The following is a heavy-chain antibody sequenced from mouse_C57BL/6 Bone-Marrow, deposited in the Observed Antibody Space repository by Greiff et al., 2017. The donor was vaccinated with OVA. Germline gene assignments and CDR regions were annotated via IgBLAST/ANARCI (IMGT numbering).Heavy chain of an antibody. J-gene: IGHJ4*01. CDR3: ARFYYYGSSWGAMDY. D-gene: IGHD1-1*01. CDR2: INPNNGGT. V-gene: IGHV1-26*01. CDR1: GYTFTDYY. Sequence: EVQLQQSGPELVKPGASVKISCKASGYTFTDYYMNWVKQSHGKSLEWIGDINPNNGGTSYNQKFKGKATLTVDKSSSTAYMELRSLTSEDSAVYYCARFYYYGSSWGAMDYWGQGTSVTVSS.